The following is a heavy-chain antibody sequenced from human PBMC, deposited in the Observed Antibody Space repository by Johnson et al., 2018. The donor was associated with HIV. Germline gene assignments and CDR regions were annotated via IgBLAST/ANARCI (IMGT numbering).Heavy chain of an antibody. CDR3: ARGGYSTILDAFDI. V-gene: IGHV3-30*03. J-gene: IGHJ3*02. D-gene: IGHD6-13*01. Sequence: QVQLVESGGGLVQPGRSLRLSCAVSGFTFSDYGMHWVRQAPGKGLEWVAVISYDGSNKYYADSVKGRFTISRDNSKNTLYLQMNSLRAEDTAVYYCARGGYSTILDAFDIWGQGTMVTVSS. CDR2: ISYDGSNK. CDR1: GFTFSDYG.